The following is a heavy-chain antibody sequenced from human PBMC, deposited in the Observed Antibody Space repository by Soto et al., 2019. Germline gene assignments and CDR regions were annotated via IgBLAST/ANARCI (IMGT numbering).Heavy chain of an antibody. J-gene: IGHJ5*02. D-gene: IGHD1-20*01. CDR2: IYYSGST. Sequence: SETLSLTCTVSGGSISSSSYYWGWIRQPPGKGLEWIGSIYYSGSTYYNPSLKSRVTISVDTSKNQFSLKLSSVTAADTAVYYCASLPGITGTTWGQGTLVTVSS. CDR3: ASLPGITGTT. CDR1: GGSISSSSYY. V-gene: IGHV4-39*07.